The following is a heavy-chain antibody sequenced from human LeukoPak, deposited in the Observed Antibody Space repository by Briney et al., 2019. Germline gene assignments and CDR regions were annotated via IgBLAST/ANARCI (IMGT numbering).Heavy chain of an antibody. CDR1: GFTFSDYY. V-gene: IGHV3-11*01. CDR3: ATSGYDSSGYYLGHFQH. CDR2: ISSSGSTI. D-gene: IGHD3-22*01. Sequence: GGSLRLSCAASGFTFSDYYMSWIRQAPGKGLEWVSYISSSGSTIYYADSVKGRFTISRDNAKNSLYLQMNSLRAEDTAVYYCATSGYDSSGYYLGHFQHWGQGTLVTVSS. J-gene: IGHJ1*01.